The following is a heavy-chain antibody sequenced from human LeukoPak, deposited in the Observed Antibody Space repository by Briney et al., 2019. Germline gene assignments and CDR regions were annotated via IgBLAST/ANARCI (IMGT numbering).Heavy chain of an antibody. CDR2: IYYSGST. J-gene: IGHJ4*02. V-gene: IGHV4-61*08. D-gene: IGHD3-9*01. CDR3: ARAYFDWRCYFDY. CDR1: GASVTSAAYY. Sequence: SETLSLTCTVTGASVTSAAYYFTWVRQPPGKGLEWIGYIYYSGSTNYNPSLKSRVTMTLDTSKNQFSLTLTSVTPADTAVYYCARAYFDWRCYFDYWGQGTLVAVSS.